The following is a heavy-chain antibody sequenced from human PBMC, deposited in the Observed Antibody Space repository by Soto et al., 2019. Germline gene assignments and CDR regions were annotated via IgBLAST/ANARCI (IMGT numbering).Heavy chain of an antibody. J-gene: IGHJ4*02. Sequence: QITLKESGPTLVKPTQTLTLTCTFSGFSLSTSGVGVGWIRQPPGKALEWLALIYWDDDKRYSPSLKSRLTITKDTSKNQLVLTMTTMDPVDTATYYCAHSPSAPYYYDSSGYPILPFDYWGQGTLVTVSS. D-gene: IGHD3-22*01. CDR2: IYWDDDK. CDR3: AHSPSAPYYYDSSGYPILPFDY. CDR1: GFSLSTSGVG. V-gene: IGHV2-5*02.